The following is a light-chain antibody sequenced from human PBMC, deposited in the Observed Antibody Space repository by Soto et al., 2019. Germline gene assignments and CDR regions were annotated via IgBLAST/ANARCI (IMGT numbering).Light chain of an antibody. CDR2: RND. CDR1: ISNIGNNY. CDR3: AAWDDTVRSYV. V-gene: IGLV1-47*01. Sequence: QSVLTQPSSVSGTPGQGVNISCSGSISNIGNNYVYWFQQLPGTAPKVLTNRNDQRPSGVPDRFSGSKSGTSASLAISGLRSEDEADYYCAAWDDTVRSYVFGTGTKLTVL. J-gene: IGLJ1*01.